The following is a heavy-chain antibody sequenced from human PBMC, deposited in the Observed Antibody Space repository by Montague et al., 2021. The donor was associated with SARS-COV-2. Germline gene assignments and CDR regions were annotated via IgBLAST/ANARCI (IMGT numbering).Heavy chain of an antibody. Sequence: SETQSLPCTVSRGSISSFTYDRAWIRQPPGKGLEWIGSAFYSGDTYYNPSLKSRVAMSVDTSKSHFSLRLNSVTAADTSVYYCSRHRLGSARNDALDIWGHGTLVTVSS. V-gene: IGHV4-39*01. CDR2: AFYSGDT. D-gene: IGHD3-16*01. J-gene: IGHJ3*02. CDR1: RGSISSFTYD. CDR3: SRHRLGSARNDALDI.